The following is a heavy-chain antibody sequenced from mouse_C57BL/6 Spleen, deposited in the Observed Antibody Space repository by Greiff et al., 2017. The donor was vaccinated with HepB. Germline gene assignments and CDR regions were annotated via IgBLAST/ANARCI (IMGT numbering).Heavy chain of an antibody. J-gene: IGHJ3*01. D-gene: IGHD2-4*01. Sequence: DVQLQESGPELVKPGASVKIPCKASGYTFTDYNMDWVKQSHGKSLEWIGDIKPNNGGTTYNQKFKGKATLTVDKSSSTAYMELRSLTSEDTAVYYCAREDYDYDAFAYWGQGTLVTVSA. CDR2: IKPNNGGT. CDR1: GYTFTDYN. CDR3: AREDYDYDAFAY. V-gene: IGHV1-18*01.